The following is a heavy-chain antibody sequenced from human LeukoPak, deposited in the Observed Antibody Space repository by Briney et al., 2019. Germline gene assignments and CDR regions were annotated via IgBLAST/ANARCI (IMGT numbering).Heavy chain of an antibody. CDR2: INHSGST. Sequence: SETLSLTCAVYGGSFSGYYWSWIRQPPGKGLEWIGEINHSGSTNYNPSLKSRVTISVDTSKNQFSLKLSSVTAADTAVYYCARDLSMKFDAWGQGNPVTVSS. CDR1: GGSFSGYY. CDR3: ARDLSMKFDA. D-gene: IGHD2/OR15-2a*01. J-gene: IGHJ5*02. V-gene: IGHV4-34*01.